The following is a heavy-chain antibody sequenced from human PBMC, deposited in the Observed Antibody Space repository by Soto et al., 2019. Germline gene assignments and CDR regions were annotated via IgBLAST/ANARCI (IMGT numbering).Heavy chain of an antibody. V-gene: IGHV1-69*02. CDR3: APQRTYSSGGYPPHPYSSSRDV. CDR2: IIPILGIA. J-gene: IGHJ6*03. Sequence: SVKVSCKASGGTFSSYTISWVRQAPGQGLEWMGRIIPILGIANYAQKFQGRVTITADKSTSTAYMELSSLRSEDTAVCYCAPQRTYSSGGYPPHPYSSSRDVWGKGTTVTVSS. CDR1: GGTFSSYT. D-gene: IGHD6-19*01.